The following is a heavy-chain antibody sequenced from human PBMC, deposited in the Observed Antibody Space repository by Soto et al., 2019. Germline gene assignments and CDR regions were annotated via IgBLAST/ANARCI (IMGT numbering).Heavy chain of an antibody. J-gene: IGHJ6*02. CDR3: AKGKPLAAAVVPLKNYYYGMDV. CDR2: ISGSGGST. V-gene: IGHV3-23*01. CDR1: GFTFSSYA. D-gene: IGHD6-13*01. Sequence: GGSLRLSCAASGFTFSSYAMSWVRQTPGKGLEWVSAISGSGGSTYYADSVKGRFTISRDNSKNTLYLQMNSLRAEDTAVYYCAKGKPLAAAVVPLKNYYYGMDVWGQGTTVTVSS.